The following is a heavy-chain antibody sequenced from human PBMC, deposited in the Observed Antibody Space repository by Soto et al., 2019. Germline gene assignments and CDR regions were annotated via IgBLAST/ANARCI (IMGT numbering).Heavy chain of an antibody. V-gene: IGHV3-11*01. CDR3: ARELYCSCGSCYPYFYDY. D-gene: IGHD2-15*01. J-gene: IGHJ4*02. Sequence: GGSLRLSCAASGFTFSDYYMSWIRQAPGKGLEWVSYISSSGSTIYYADSVKGRFTISRVNAKNSLYLLMNSLRAEDTAVYYCARELYCSCGSCYPYFYDYWGQGTLVTVSS. CDR1: GFTFSDYY. CDR2: ISSSGSTI.